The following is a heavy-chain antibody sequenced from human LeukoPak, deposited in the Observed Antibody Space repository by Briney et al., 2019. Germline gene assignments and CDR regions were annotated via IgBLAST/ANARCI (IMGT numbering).Heavy chain of an antibody. D-gene: IGHD1/OR15-1a*01. J-gene: IGHJ4*02. V-gene: IGHV4-59*05. CDR2: VFYRDSFSYGGTT. CDR3: ARQISENKDY. Sequence: SETLSLTCTVSGVSISGYYWIWIRQSPGRGLEWIGSVFYRDSFSYGGTTFYNPSLQNRVSISVDTSKNEFSLKLTSVTAADTAVYFCARQISENKDYWGQGTLVAVSS. CDR1: GVSISGYY.